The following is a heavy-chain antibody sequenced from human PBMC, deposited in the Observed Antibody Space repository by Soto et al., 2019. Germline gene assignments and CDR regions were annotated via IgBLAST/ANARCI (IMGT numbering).Heavy chain of an antibody. J-gene: IGHJ4*02. Sequence: EVQLVESGGGLVQPGESLKLSCAASGFTLSGSAVHWVRQASGKGLEWVGRIRSKTHSYATEYIASVKGRFTMSRDDSNNTAYLQMHGLKTDDMAVYYCTRSGGSYSFGYWGQGTLVTVSS. V-gene: IGHV3-73*02. CDR3: TRSGGSYSFGY. CDR2: IRSKTHSYAT. CDR1: GFTLSGSA. D-gene: IGHD1-26*01.